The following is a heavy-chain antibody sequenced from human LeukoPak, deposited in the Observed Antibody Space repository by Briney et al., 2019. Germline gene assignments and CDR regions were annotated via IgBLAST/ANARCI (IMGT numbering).Heavy chain of an antibody. D-gene: IGHD2-15*01. Sequence: PGGSLRLSCAASGFTFSSYSMNWVRQAPGKGLEWVSSISSSSSYIYCADSVKGRFTISRDNAKNSLYLQMNSLRAEDTAVYYCARVCSGGSCYPGAYWGQGTLVTVSS. CDR1: GFTFSSYS. CDR3: ARVCSGGSCYPGAY. J-gene: IGHJ4*02. V-gene: IGHV3-21*01. CDR2: ISSSSSYI.